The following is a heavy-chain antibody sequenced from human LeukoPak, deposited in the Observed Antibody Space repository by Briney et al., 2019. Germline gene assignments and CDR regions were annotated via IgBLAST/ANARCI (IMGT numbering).Heavy chain of an antibody. CDR1: GYSISSAYY. CDR2: IYHSGST. J-gene: IGHJ4*02. Sequence: SVTLSLTCAVSGYSISSAYYWGWIRQPPGKGLEWVGNIYHSGSTNYNPSLKSRVTILVDTSKNQFSLKVRSVTAADTAVYYCARHDGGEGHCSSTSCYGFDYWGQGTLVTVSS. D-gene: IGHD2-2*01. V-gene: IGHV4-38-2*01. CDR3: ARHDGGEGHCSSTSCYGFDY.